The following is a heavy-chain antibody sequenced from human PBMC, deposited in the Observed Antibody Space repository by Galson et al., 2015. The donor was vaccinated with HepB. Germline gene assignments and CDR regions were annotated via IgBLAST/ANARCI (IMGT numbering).Heavy chain of an antibody. J-gene: IGHJ3*02. CDR2: ISWNSGTI. CDR3: TRALDI. CDR1: GFTFDDYA. V-gene: IGHV3-9*01. Sequence: SLRLSCAASGFTFDDYAMHWVRQAPGKGLEWVAGISWNSGTIGYADSVKGRFTISRDKAKNSLYLQMNSMSAEDTDLYYCTRALDIWGQGTMVIVSS.